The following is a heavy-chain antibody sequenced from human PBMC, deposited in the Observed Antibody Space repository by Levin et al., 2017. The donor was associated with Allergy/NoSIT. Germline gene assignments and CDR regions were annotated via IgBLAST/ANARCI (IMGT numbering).Heavy chain of an antibody. CDR3: AKVMGATEDLDY. Sequence: PGGSLRLSCTASGFTFNYYAMRWVRQAPGKGLEWISGISGSGGSTYYADSVKGRFTISRDNSKNTLYLQMNSLTAEDTAVYYCAKVMGATEDLDYWGQGTLVTVSS. J-gene: IGHJ4*02. D-gene: IGHD1-26*01. V-gene: IGHV3-23*01. CDR1: GFTFNYYA. CDR2: ISGSGGST.